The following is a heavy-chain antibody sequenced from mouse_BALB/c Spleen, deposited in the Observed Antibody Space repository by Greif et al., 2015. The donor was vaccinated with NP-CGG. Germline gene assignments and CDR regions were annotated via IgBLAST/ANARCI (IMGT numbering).Heavy chain of an antibody. Sequence: EVQLVESGGGLVQPGGSLRLSCATSGFTFTDYYMSWVRQPPGKALEWLGFIRNKANGYTTEYSASVKGRFTISRDNSQSILYLQMNTLRAEDSATYYCAREGGAYWGQGTLVTVSA. J-gene: IGHJ3*01. CDR1: GFTFTDYY. CDR3: AREGGAY. CDR2: IRNKANGYTT. V-gene: IGHV7-3*02.